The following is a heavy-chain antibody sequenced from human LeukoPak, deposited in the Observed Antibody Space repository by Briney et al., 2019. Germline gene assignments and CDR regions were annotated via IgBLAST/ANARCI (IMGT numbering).Heavy chain of an antibody. Sequence: KPSETLSLTCTVSGGSISSNTYDWGWIRQTPGKGLEWIGSIYYSGSTYYNPSLKSRVTISVDTSKNQFSLKLSSVTATDAAVYYCASPGKYDNSPIDYWGPGNLVTVSS. V-gene: IGHV4-39*01. CDR3: ASPGKYDNSPIDY. CDR2: IYYSGST. D-gene: IGHD1-1*01. J-gene: IGHJ4*02. CDR1: GGSISSNTYD.